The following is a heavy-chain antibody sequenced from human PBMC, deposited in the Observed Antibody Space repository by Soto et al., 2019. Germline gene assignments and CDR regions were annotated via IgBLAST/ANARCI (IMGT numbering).Heavy chain of an antibody. Sequence: GGSLRLSCAASGFALSSHSMTWVRQAPGKGLEWVSSISSSGSSMYYADSVKGRFTISRDNAKNSLYLQMSSLRAEDTALYYCVRGGDCSGGACYYDYYYYMDVWGKGTTVTVSS. V-gene: IGHV3-21*01. CDR3: VRGGDCSGGACYYDYYYYMDV. CDR1: GFALSSHS. D-gene: IGHD2-15*01. J-gene: IGHJ6*03. CDR2: ISSSGSSM.